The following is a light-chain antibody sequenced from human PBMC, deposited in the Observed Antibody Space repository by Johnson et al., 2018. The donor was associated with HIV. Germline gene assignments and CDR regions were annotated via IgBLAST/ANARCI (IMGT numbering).Light chain of an antibody. CDR2: DNN. CDR1: NSNIDNNY. Sequence: QSMLTQPPSVSAAPGQKVTISCSGNNSNIDNNYFSWYQQLPGTAPKLLIYDNNKRPSGIPDRFSGSKSGTSATLGITGLQTGDEADYYCGTWDSSLSAGVFGTGTKVTVL. CDR3: GTWDSSLSAGV. V-gene: IGLV1-51*01. J-gene: IGLJ1*01.